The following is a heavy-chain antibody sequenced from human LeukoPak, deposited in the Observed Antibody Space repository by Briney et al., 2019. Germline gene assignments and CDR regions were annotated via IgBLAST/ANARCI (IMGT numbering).Heavy chain of an antibody. J-gene: IGHJ6*04. CDR3: AELGITMIGGV. V-gene: IGHV3-23*01. CDR2: ISGSGGST. Sequence: GGSLRLSCAASGFTFSSYGMSWVRQAPGKGLEWVSAISGSGGSTYYAESVKGRFTISRDNSKNSLYLQMNSLRAEDTAVYYCAELGITMIGGVWGKGTTVTISS. CDR1: GFTFSSYG. D-gene: IGHD3-10*02.